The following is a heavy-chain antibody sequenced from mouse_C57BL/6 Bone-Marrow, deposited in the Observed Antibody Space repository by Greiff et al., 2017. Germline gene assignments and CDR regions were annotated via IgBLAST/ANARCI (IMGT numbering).Heavy chain of an antibody. CDR3: ARNAYYGSMNWYFDV. CDR2: IWSGGST. Sequence: VKLQESGPGLVQPSQSLSITCTVSGFSLTSYGVHWVRQSPGKGLEWLGVIWSGGSTDYNAAFISRLSISKDNSKSQVFFKMNSLQADDTAIYYCARNAYYGSMNWYFDVWGTGTTVTVSS. J-gene: IGHJ1*03. D-gene: IGHD1-1*01. V-gene: IGHV2-2*01. CDR1: GFSLTSYG.